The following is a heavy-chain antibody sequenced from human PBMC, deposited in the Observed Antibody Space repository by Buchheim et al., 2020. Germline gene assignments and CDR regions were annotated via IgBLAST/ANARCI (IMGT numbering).Heavy chain of an antibody. D-gene: IGHD3-3*01. Sequence: EVQLVESGGGLVQPGGSLRLSCAASGFTFSSYSMNWVRQAPGKGLEWVSYISSSSSTIYYADSVKGRFTISRDNAKNSLYLQMNSLRAEDTAVYYCARDNRGEYYDFWSGYYSYYYYMDVWGKRTT. V-gene: IGHV3-48*01. CDR2: ISSSSSTI. CDR3: ARDNRGEYYDFWSGYYSYYYYMDV. J-gene: IGHJ6*03. CDR1: GFTFSSYS.